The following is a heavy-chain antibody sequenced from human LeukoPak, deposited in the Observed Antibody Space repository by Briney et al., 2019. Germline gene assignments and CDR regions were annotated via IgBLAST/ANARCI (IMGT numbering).Heavy chain of an antibody. V-gene: IGHV4-59*08. D-gene: IGHD4-17*01. CDR3: ASDYGDSLDWGY. Sequence: SETLSLTCSVSDGSINSYYWNWIRRPPGKGLEWIGYIYYNGNTYYNPSLKSRVTISVDTSKNQFSLKLSSVTAADTAVYYCASDYGDSLDWGYWGQGTLVTVSS. CDR2: IYYNGNT. J-gene: IGHJ4*02. CDR1: DGSINSYY.